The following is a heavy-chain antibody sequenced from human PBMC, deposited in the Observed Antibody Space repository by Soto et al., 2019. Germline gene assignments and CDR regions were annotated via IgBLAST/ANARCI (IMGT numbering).Heavy chain of an antibody. V-gene: IGHV4-31*03. CDR2: IYYSGST. CDR3: ARWCGNSSIVGATIYAFDI. CDR1: GGSISSGGYY. D-gene: IGHD1-26*01. Sequence: SETLSLTCTVSGGSISSGGYYWSWIRQHPGKGLEWIGYIYYSGSTYYNPSLKSRVTISVDTSKNQFSLKLSSVTAADTAVYYCARWCGNSSIVGATIYAFDIWGQGTMVTVSS. J-gene: IGHJ3*02.